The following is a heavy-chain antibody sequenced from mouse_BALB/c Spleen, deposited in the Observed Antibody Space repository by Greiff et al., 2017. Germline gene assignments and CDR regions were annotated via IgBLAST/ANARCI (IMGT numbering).Heavy chain of an antibody. CDR3: ARLITTYYFDY. J-gene: IGHJ2*01. D-gene: IGHD2-4*01. CDR1: GYTFTDYN. Sequence: EVQLQQSGPELVKPGASVKISCKASGYTFTDYNMHWVKQSHGKSLEWIGYIYPYNGGTGYNQKFKSKATLTVDNSSSTAYMELRSLTSEDSAVYYCARLITTYYFDYWGQGTTLTVSS. V-gene: IGHV1S29*02. CDR2: IYPYNGGT.